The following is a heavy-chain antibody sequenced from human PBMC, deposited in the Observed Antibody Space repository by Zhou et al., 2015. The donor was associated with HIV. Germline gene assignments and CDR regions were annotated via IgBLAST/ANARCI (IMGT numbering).Heavy chain of an antibody. CDR3: ATDDVGGYHSFNY. V-gene: IGHV1-18*01. J-gene: IGHJ4*02. CDR2: INVFEGYI. D-gene: IGHD3-22*01. CDR1: RHSFSNLG. Sequence: QVQLMQSGTEVKKPGASVKVSCKALRHSFSNLGISWVRRAPGRGLEWLGWINVFEGYIKYGRTVQGRVTLITDRSTNTVSMELRSLIIDDAATYYCATDDVGGYHSFNYWGQGTRVSVSS.